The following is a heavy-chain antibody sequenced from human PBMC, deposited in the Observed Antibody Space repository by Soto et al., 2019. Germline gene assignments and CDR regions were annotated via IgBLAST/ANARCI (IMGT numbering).Heavy chain of an antibody. CDR1: GGTVSSYA. D-gene: IGHD3-3*01. J-gene: IGHJ6*02. Sequence: SVKVSCKASGGTVSSYAISWVRQAPGQGLEWMGGLIPIFGTANYAQKFQGRVTITADKSTSTAYMELSSLRSEDTAVYYCARDITTRSYYYGMDVWGQGTTVTVSS. CDR3: ARDITTRSYYYGMDV. CDR2: LIPIFGTA. V-gene: IGHV1-69*06.